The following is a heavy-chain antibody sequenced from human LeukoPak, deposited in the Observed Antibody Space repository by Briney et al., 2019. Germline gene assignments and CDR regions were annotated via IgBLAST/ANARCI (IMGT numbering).Heavy chain of an antibody. CDR2: IYTSGST. J-gene: IGHJ4*02. CDR3: AREYYDFWSGKPTYFDY. CDR1: GGSISSGSYY. Sequence: PSETLSLTCTVSGGSISSGSYYWSWIRQPAGMGLEWIGRIYTSGSTNYNPSLKSRATISVDTSKNQFSLKLSSVTAADTAVYYCAREYYDFWSGKPTYFDYWGQGTLVTVSS. D-gene: IGHD3-3*01. V-gene: IGHV4-61*02.